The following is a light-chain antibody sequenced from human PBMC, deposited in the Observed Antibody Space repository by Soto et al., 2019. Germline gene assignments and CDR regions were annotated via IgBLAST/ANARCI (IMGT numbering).Light chain of an antibody. CDR1: QSLMQIYRFKY. CDR2: LGS. CDR3: MQALHTPRT. J-gene: IGKJ5*01. Sequence: GMPQSPLSLSVTPGEPASISCRSSQSLMQIYRFKYVEWQLQKTGQYPEVLMYLGSNRACGVPDNLSGSGSGTDVTLKISKVEAEDVGVFYCMQALHTPRTFGQGTLLEIK. V-gene: IGKV2-28*01.